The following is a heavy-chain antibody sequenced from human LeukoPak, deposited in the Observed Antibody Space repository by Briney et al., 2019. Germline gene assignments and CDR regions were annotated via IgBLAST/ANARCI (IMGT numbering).Heavy chain of an antibody. CDR3: ARGRYSSTSYQYRKYYYYGMDV. CDR2: IYYSGST. D-gene: IGHD2-2*01. V-gene: IGHV4-39*01. J-gene: IGHJ6*02. Sequence: SETLSLTCTVSGGSISSSSYYWGWIRQPPGKGLEWIGSIYYSGSTYYNPSLKSRVTISVDTSKNQFSLKLSSVTAADTAVYYCARGRYSSTSYQYRKYYYYGMDVWGQGTTVTVSS. CDR1: GGSISSSSYY.